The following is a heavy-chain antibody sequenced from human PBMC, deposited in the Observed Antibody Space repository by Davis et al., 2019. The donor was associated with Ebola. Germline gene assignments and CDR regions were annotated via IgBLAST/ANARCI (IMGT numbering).Heavy chain of an antibody. V-gene: IGHV4-30-4*02. Sequence: MPSDTLSLTCSVSGASASSGAFHRSWRRQPPGKALEWTRYIHYTGSTYYNSSLKSRVTKAVDTSKNQFSLKLNSVTAADTAVYYCARGNWNDVTPAHWFDPWGQGTLVTVSS. CDR3: ARGNWNDVTPAHWFDP. J-gene: IGHJ5*02. D-gene: IGHD1-1*01. CDR2: IHYTGST. CDR1: GASASSGAFH.